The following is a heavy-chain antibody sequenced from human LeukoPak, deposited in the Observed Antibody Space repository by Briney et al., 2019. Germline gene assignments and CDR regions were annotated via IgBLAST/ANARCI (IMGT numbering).Heavy chain of an antibody. V-gene: IGHV1-46*01. CDR3: ARTKYYYDSSGYYFWYYFDY. J-gene: IGHJ4*02. CDR2: INPSGGST. CDR1: GYTFTSYY. D-gene: IGHD3-22*01. Sequence: ASVKVSCKASGYTFTSYYMHWVRQAPGQGLEWMGIINPSGGSTSYAQKFQGRVTMTRDTSTSTVYMELSSLRSEDTAVYYCARTKYYYDSSGYYFWYYFDYWGQGTLVTVSS.